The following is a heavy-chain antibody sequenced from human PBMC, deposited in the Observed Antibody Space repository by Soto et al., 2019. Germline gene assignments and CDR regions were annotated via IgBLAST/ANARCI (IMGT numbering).Heavy chain of an antibody. V-gene: IGHV1-18*01. CDR1: GYTFTIYG. Sequence: ASVKVSCKASGYTFTIYGISGVRQSPLQGLEWMGWISAYNGNTNYAQKLQGRVTMTTDTSTSTAYMELRSLRSDDTAVYYCARRTRRGYYYYYGMDVWGQGTTVTVSS. CDR3: ARRTRRGYYYYYGMDV. CDR2: ISAYNGNT. D-gene: IGHD4-17*01. J-gene: IGHJ6*02.